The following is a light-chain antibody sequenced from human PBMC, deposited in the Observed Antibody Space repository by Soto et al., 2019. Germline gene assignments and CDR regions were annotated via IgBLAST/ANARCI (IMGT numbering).Light chain of an antibody. Sequence: EIVLTQSPATLSLSPGERATLSCRASQSVSSSLAWYQQNPGQAPRPLIFDASNRATGIPARFSGSGSGTDFTLTISSLEPEDFAVYYCQQRSNWPYTFGQGTKLQIK. CDR1: QSVSSS. J-gene: IGKJ2*01. CDR2: DAS. CDR3: QQRSNWPYT. V-gene: IGKV3-11*01.